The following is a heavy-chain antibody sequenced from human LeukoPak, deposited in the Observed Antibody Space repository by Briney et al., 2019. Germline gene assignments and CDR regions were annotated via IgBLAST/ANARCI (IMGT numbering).Heavy chain of an antibody. J-gene: IGHJ5*02. CDR1: GGSFSGYY. V-gene: IGHV4-34*01. CDR2: INHSGST. D-gene: IGHD1-26*01. CDR3: ARNIGESYYFHTNNYWFDP. Sequence: SETLSLACAVYGGSFSGYYWSWIRQPPGKGLEWIGEINHSGSTNYNPSLKSRVTISVDTSKNQFSLKLSSVTAADTAVYYCARNIGESYYFHTNNYWFDPWGQGTLVTVSS.